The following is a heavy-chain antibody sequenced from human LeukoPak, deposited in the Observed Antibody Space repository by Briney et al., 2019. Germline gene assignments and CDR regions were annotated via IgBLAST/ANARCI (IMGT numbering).Heavy chain of an antibody. D-gene: IGHD1-26*01. Sequence: SETLSLTCTVSGGSISSSRYYWGWIRQPPGKGLEWIGSIHYSGSTYYNPSLKSRVTVSVDTSKNQFSLKLSSVTAADTAVYYCARDAPYSGSPGFYYYYMDVWGKGTTVTVSS. V-gene: IGHV4-39*07. CDR2: IHYSGST. CDR1: GGSISSSRYY. J-gene: IGHJ6*03. CDR3: ARDAPYSGSPGFYYYYMDV.